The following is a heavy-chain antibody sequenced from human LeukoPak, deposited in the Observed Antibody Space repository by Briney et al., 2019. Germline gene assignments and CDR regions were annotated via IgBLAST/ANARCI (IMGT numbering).Heavy chain of an antibody. J-gene: IGHJ4*02. CDR2: ISGSGGST. Sequence: PGASLRLSCAASGFTFSSYATSWVRQAPGKGLEWVSAISGSGGSTYYADSVKGRFTISRDNSKNTLYLQMNSLRAEDTAVYYCAKDDSSGYYYDYFDYWGQGTLVTVSS. V-gene: IGHV3-23*01. D-gene: IGHD3-22*01. CDR1: GFTFSSYA. CDR3: AKDDSSGYYYDYFDY.